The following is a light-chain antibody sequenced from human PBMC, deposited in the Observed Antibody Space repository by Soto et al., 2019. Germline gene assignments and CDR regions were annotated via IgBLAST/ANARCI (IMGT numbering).Light chain of an antibody. J-gene: IGKJ2*01. V-gene: IGKV3-20*01. CDR2: GAS. CDR3: QQYGSSPLYI. Sequence: EIVLTQSPGTLSLSPGERATLSCRASQSVSRSYLTWYQQKPGQAPRLLIYGASSRATGVPDRFSGSGSGTDFALSISRVEPEDFAVYYCQQYGSSPLYIFGQGTKLEIK. CDR1: QSVSRSY.